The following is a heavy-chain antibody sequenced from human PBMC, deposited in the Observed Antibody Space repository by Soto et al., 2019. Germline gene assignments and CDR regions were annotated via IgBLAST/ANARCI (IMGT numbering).Heavy chain of an antibody. CDR3: ARGNIVVVPAAMRSGNWFDP. D-gene: IGHD2-2*01. CDR1: GGSISSGGYY. Sequence: SETLSLTCTVSGGSISSGGYYWSWIRQHPGKGLEWIGYIYYSGSTYYNPSLKSRVTISVDTSKNQFSLKLSSVTAADTAVYYCARGNIVVVPAAMRSGNWFDPWGQGTLVTVSS. V-gene: IGHV4-31*02. J-gene: IGHJ5*02. CDR2: IYYSGST.